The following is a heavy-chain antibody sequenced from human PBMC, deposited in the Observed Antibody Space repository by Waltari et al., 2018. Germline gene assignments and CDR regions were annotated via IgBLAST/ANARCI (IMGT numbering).Heavy chain of an antibody. J-gene: IGHJ4*02. D-gene: IGHD3-10*01. CDR3: ATGPTHYYGSGTDY. Sequence: EVQLVQSGAEVKKPGATVKISCKASGYTSTDYYMHWVQQAPGKGLEWMGRVDPEDGETIYAEKFQGRVTITADTSTDTAYMELSSLRSEDMAVYYCATGPTHYYGSGTDYWGQGTLVTVSS. V-gene: IGHV1-69-2*01. CDR2: VDPEDGET. CDR1: GYTSTDYY.